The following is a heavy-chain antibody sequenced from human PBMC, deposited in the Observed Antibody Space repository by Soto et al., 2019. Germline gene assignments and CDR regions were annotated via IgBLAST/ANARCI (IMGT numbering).Heavy chain of an antibody. CDR1: GFTFSSYS. D-gene: IGHD4-17*01. V-gene: IGHV3-21*01. CDR2: ISSSSSYI. J-gene: IGHJ6*03. Sequence: GGSLRLSCAASGFTFSSYSMNWVRQAPGKGLEWVSSISSSSSYIYYADSVKGRFTISRDNAKNSLYLQMNSLRAEDTAVYYCARRLYGDLDYYYMDVWGKGTTVTVSS. CDR3: ARRLYGDLDYYYMDV.